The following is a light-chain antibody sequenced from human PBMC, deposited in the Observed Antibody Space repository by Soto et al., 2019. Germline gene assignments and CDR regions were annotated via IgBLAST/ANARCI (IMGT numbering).Light chain of an antibody. V-gene: IGLV2-14*01. Sequence: QSVLTQPASVSGSPGQSITISCTGTSSDVGGYNYVSWYQHHPGKAPKLMIYEVSNRPSGVSNRFSGSKSGNTASLTISGLQGEDAADYYGSSYTSSSTGVFGGGTKLTVL. CDR2: EVS. J-gene: IGLJ3*02. CDR1: SSDVGGYNY. CDR3: SSYTSSSTGV.